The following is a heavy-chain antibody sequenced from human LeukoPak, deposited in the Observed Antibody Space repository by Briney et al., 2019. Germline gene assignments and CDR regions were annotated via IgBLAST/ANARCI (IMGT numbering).Heavy chain of an antibody. CDR2: INPDGSTT. Sequence: GGSLRLSCAASGFTFSRYWMDWVRQAPGKGLVSVSRINPDGSTTFYADSVKGRFTISRDNAKNTLFLQMNSLRAEGTAVYYCARPASYSYGPWFDPWGQGTLVTVSS. CDR1: GFTFSRYW. D-gene: IGHD5-18*01. V-gene: IGHV3-74*01. CDR3: ARPASYSYGPWFDP. J-gene: IGHJ5*02.